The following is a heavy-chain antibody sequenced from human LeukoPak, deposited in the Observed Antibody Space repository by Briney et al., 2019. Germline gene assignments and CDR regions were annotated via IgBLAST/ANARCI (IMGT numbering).Heavy chain of an antibody. Sequence: ASVKVSCKASGYTFTSYYMHWVRQAPGQGLEWMGIINPSGGSTSYAQKFQGRDTMTRDTSTSTVYMELSSLRSEDTAVYYCAREELYCGGDCYYGTDAFDIWGQGTMVTVSS. V-gene: IGHV1-46*01. CDR3: AREELYCGGDCYYGTDAFDI. CDR1: GYTFTSYY. CDR2: INPSGGST. J-gene: IGHJ3*02. D-gene: IGHD2-21*02.